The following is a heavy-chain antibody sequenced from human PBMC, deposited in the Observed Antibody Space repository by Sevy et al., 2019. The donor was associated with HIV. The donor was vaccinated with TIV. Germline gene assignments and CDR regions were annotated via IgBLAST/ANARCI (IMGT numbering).Heavy chain of an antibody. V-gene: IGHV3-33*08. Sequence: GGSLRLSCAASGFTFSSYVMHWVRQAPGKGLEWVALIWYDGTIKYYADSVKGRFTISRDNSKDRLFLQMNSLTPEDTAVYYCARGEGYCGGDCYSIDYWGQGALVTVSS. J-gene: IGHJ4*02. CDR1: GFTFSSYV. D-gene: IGHD2-21*02. CDR3: ARGEGYCGGDCYSIDY. CDR2: IWYDGTIK.